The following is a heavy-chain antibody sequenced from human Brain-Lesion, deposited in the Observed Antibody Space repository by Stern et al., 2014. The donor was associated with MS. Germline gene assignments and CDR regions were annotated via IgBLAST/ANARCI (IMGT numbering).Heavy chain of an antibody. Sequence: QVQLVQSGAEVKKPWASVKVSCKVSGYTLTELSMHWVRQAPSQGLEWMGGFYPEDGETIYAHTFPGRVPMTEDTPTEPAFPQLSSLRSEDTAVYYCATLSPGAGGNYYRHFDYWGQGTLVTVSS. CDR3: ATLSPGAGGNYYRHFDY. CDR2: FYPEDGET. D-gene: IGHD1-26*01. CDR1: GYTLTELS. J-gene: IGHJ4*02. V-gene: IGHV1-24*01.